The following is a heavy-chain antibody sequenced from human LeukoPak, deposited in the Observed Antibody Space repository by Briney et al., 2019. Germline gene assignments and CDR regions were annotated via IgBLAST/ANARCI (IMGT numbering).Heavy chain of an antibody. CDR1: GYIFTRYW. D-gene: IGHD1-26*01. CDR2: IYPGDSDT. CDR3: ARGQWGFDY. V-gene: IGHV5-51*01. J-gene: IGHJ4*02. Sequence: GESLKISCKASGYIFTRYWIGWVRQMPGKGLEWMGIIYPGDSDTRYSPSFQGQVTISVDKSLSTPYLHRTSLKASDTAMYYCARGQWGFDYWGQGSLVTVSS.